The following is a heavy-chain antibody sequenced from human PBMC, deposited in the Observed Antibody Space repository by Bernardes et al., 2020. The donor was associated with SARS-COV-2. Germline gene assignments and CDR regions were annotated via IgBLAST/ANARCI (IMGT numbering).Heavy chain of an antibody. CDR1: GGSISSYY. Sequence: SEPLSLTCTVSGGSISSYYWSWIRQPPGKGLEWIGYIYYSGSTNYNPSLKSRVTISVDTSKNQFSLKLSSVTAADTAVYYCARDQRTSEYSSGWYNYYYYGMDVWGQGTTVTVSS. CDR2: IYYSGST. CDR3: ARDQRTSEYSSGWYNYYYYGMDV. J-gene: IGHJ6*02. D-gene: IGHD6-19*01. V-gene: IGHV4-59*01.